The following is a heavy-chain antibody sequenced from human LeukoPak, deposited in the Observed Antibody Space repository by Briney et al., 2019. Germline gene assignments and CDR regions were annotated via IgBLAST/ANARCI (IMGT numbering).Heavy chain of an antibody. V-gene: IGHV1-2*02. D-gene: IGHD3-3*01. J-gene: IGHJ4*02. CDR3: ARVRFWSGYYLFDY. CDR2: INPNSGGT. CDR1: VYAFTGYY. Sequence: ASVKVSCKASVYAFTGYYMHWVRQAPGQGLEWVGWINPNSGGTNYAQKFQGRVTMTRDTSISTAYMELSRFRSDDTAVYYCARVRFWSGYYLFDYWGQGTLVTVSS.